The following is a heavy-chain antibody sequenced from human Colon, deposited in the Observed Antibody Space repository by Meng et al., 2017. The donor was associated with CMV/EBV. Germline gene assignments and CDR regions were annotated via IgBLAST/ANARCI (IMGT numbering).Heavy chain of an antibody. D-gene: IGHD6-6*01. CDR1: GFTFSSYW. Sequence: GESLKISCAASGFTFSSYWMHWVRQAPGKGLVWVSRINSDGSSTSYANSVKGRFTNSRDNAKNTLYLQMNSLGAEGTAVYYCAREGGGTIAPRDLDYWGQGTLVTVSS. J-gene: IGHJ4*02. CDR3: AREGGGTIAPRDLDY. V-gene: IGHV3-74*01. CDR2: INSDGSST.